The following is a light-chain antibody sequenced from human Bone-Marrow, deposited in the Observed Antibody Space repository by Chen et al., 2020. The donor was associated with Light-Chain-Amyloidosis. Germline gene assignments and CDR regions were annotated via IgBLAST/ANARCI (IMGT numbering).Light chain of an antibody. CDR2: NDN. CDR3: AAWDDRVIGQV. V-gene: IGLV1-44*01. J-gene: IGLJ1*01. CDR1: SSNIGANN. Sequence: QSALTQPPSTSGTPGPRVTISCSGSSSNIGANNVNWYQQLPGTAPKLVIYNDNQRPSGVPDRFSGSKSGTSASLAISGLQSEDEADYYCAAWDDRVIGQVFGTGTKVTVL.